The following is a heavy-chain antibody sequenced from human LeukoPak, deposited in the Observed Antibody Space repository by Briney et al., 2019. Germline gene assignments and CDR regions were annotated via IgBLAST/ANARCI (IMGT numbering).Heavy chain of an antibody. CDR2: IYSTGST. J-gene: IGHJ4*02. CDR1: GGSISRYY. CDR3: ARHESGVGALFY. Sequence: PSETLSLTCTVSGGSISRYYWSWIRQPPGKGLEWVGYIYSTGSTNSNPSLKSRVTISIDTSRNQFSLRLTSVTAADTAVYYCARHESGVGALFYWGQGTLITVSS. V-gene: IGHV4-59*08. D-gene: IGHD1-26*01.